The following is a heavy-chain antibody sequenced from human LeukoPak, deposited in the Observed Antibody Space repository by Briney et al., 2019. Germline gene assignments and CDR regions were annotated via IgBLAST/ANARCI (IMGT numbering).Heavy chain of an antibody. D-gene: IGHD6-13*01. J-gene: IGHJ5*02. V-gene: IGHV3-30*18. CDR2: ISYDGSNK. CDR1: GFNFSTYG. CDR3: AKIGAAGTLLYWFDP. Sequence: PGGSLRLSCAASGFNFSTYGMHWVRQAPGRGLEGVAVISYDGSNKYYADSVKGRFTISRDNSKNTLYLQMNSLRPADTAVYYCAKIGAAGTLLYWFDPWGQGTLVTVSS.